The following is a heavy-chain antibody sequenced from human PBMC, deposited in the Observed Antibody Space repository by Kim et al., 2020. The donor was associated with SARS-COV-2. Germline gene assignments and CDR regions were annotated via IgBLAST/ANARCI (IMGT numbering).Heavy chain of an antibody. Sequence: SPSFQGQVTISADKSISTAYLQWSSLKASDTAMYYCARTRDPPYYYYGMDVWGQGTTVTVSS. J-gene: IGHJ6*02. CDR3: ARTRDPPYYYYGMDV. V-gene: IGHV5-51*01.